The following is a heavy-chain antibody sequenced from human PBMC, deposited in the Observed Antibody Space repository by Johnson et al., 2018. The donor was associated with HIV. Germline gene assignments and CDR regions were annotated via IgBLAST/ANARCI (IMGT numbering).Heavy chain of an antibody. V-gene: IGHV3-7*01. D-gene: IGHD3-9*01. CDR2: IKQDGSEK. Sequence: VQLVESGGGLVQPGGSLRLSCAASGFTFSTYWMSWVRQAPGKGLEWVANIKQDGSEKYYVDSVKGRFTISRDNAKNSLYVQMSSLRAEDTAVYFCAKSNSLGGAGYQPHDAFDSWGQGTMVTVSS. J-gene: IGHJ3*02. CDR3: AKSNSLGGAGYQPHDAFDS. CDR1: GFTFSTYW.